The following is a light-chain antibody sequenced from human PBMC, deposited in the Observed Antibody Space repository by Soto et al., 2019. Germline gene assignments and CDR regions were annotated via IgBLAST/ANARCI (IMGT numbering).Light chain of an antibody. Sequence: DIQLTQTPSSLSASVVDRVSISCRASQSISNYLNWYQQKPGKAPKVLIFAASRLQSGVPSRFSGSGSGTDFTLTITSLQPEDFATYYCQQSYSRTFGQGSNVDIK. CDR2: AAS. J-gene: IGKJ1*01. V-gene: IGKV1-39*01. CDR1: QSISNY. CDR3: QQSYSRT.